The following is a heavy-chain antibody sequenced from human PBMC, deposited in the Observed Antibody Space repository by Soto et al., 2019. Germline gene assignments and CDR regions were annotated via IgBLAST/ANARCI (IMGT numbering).Heavy chain of an antibody. D-gene: IGHD2-8*01. CDR1: GFTFSDHY. V-gene: IGHV3-72*01. CDR3: VRAYSSNGVCYRYIDL. CDR2: IRNKVNSHTT. J-gene: IGHJ2*01. Sequence: EVQLVESGGGLVQPGGSLRLSCAASGFTFSDHYMDWVRQAPGKGLEWVGRIRNKVNSHTTEYAASVKARFTISRDDSKYSLYLQMYSLKTEDTAVYYCVRAYSSNGVCYRYIDLWGRGNLVTVSS.